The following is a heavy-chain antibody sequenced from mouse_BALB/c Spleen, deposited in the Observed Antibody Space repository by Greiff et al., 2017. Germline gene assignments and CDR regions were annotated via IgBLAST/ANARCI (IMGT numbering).Heavy chain of an antibody. CDR3: ARHRDDYDGNWYFDV. D-gene: IGHD2-4*01. CDR2: ISSGGSYT. V-gene: IGHV5-6*01. J-gene: IGHJ1*01. Sequence: EVQGVESGGDLVKPGGSLKLSCAASGFTFSSYGMSWVRQTPDKRLEWVATISSGGSYTYYPDSVKGRFTISRDNAKNTLYLQMSSLKSEDTAMYYCARHRDDYDGNWYFDVWGAGTTVTVSS. CDR1: GFTFSSYG.